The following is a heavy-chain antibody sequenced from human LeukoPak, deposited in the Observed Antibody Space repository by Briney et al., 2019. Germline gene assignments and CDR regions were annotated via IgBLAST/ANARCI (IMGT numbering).Heavy chain of an antibody. CDR3: ARQDYYDSSGAFDI. CDR2: IYHSGST. J-gene: IGHJ3*02. D-gene: IGHD3-22*01. Sequence: KPSETLSLTCTVSGGSISSYYWSWIRQPPGKGLEWIGYIYHSGSTNYNPSLKSRVTISVDTSKTQYSLKLSSVTAADTAVYYCARQDYYDSSGAFDIWGQGTMVTVSS. CDR1: GGSISSYY. V-gene: IGHV4-59*01.